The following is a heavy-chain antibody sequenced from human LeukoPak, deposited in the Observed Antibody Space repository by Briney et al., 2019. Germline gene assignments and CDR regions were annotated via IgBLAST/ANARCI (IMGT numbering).Heavy chain of an antibody. J-gene: IGHJ4*02. V-gene: IGHV3-30*02. D-gene: IGHD2-2*02. CDR1: GFTFSSYG. CDR2: IRFAGNIE. CDR3: AKSWDIVVVPTAIPPYFDY. Sequence: GGSLRLSCAASGFTFSSYGMHWVRQAPGKGLEWVAFIRFAGNIEYYADSVKGRFTISRDNSKNTLYLQMNSLRAEDTAVYYCAKSWDIVVVPTAIPPYFDYWGQGTLVTVSS.